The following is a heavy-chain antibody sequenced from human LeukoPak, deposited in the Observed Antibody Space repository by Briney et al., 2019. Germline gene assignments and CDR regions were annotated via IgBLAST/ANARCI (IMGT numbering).Heavy chain of an antibody. CDR2: INPNSGGT. D-gene: IGHD1-14*01. CDR3: ARMTTAYYYYYYMDV. CDR1: GFTFSSYA. J-gene: IGHJ6*03. Sequence: PGRSLRLSCAASGFTFSSYAMHWVRQAPGQGLEWMGWINPNSGGTNYAQKFQGRVTMTRDTSISTAYMELSRLRSDDTAVYYCARMTTAYYYYYYMDVWDKGTTVTVSS. V-gene: IGHV1-2*02.